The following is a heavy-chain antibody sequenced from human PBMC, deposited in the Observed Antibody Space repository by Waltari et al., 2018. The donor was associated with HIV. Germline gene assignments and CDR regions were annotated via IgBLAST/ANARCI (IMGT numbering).Heavy chain of an antibody. CDR3: ARAVQGYCSGGSCENYFDY. CDR1: GGSISSSSYY. J-gene: IGHJ4*02. D-gene: IGHD2-15*01. V-gene: IGHV4-39*01. CDR2: IYYSGST. Sequence: QLQLQESGPGLVKPSETLSLTCTVSGGSISSSSYYWGWIPQPPGKGLEWIGSIYYSGSTYYNPALKSRVTISVDTSKNQFSLKLSSVTAADTAVYYCARAVQGYCSGGSCENYFDYWGQGTLVTVSS.